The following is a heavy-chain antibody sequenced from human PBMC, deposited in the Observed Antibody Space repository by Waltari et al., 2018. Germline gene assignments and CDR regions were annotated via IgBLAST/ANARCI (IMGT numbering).Heavy chain of an antibody. CDR3: ARGVVVAPPDY. V-gene: IGHV3-33*01. J-gene: IGHJ4*02. D-gene: IGHD2-15*01. CDR2: IWYDGTNP. Sequence: QVHLVESGGGVVQPGRSLRLSCAASGFALSSYGIPWVRQAPGKGLEWVAVIWYDGTNPYYGDSVKGRFTISRDNSKNTVFLQMNSLRVEDTAVYYCARGVVVAPPDYWGQGTLVTVSS. CDR1: GFALSSYG.